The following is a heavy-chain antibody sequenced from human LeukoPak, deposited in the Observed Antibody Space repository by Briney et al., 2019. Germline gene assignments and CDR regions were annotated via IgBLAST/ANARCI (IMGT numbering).Heavy chain of an antibody. J-gene: IGHJ6*01. V-gene: IGHV1-18*04. CDR2: ISPHNDNT. CDR3: ARVPSGVPATYYYGMDV. D-gene: IGHD2-2*01. CDR1: GYTFTNHG. Sequence: ASVKVSCKASGYTFTNHGITWVRQAPGQGLEWMGWISPHNDNTDYAQNLQGRVTMTADTSTNTVYMELRSLRFDDTAMYFCARVPSGVPATYYYGMDVWGEGTTVIASS.